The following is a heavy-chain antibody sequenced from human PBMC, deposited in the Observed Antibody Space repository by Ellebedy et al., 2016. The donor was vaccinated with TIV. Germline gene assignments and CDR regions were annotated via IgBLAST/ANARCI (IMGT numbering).Heavy chain of an antibody. Sequence: GSLRLSCTVSGGSISSSSYYWGWIRQPPGKGLEWIGSIYYSGSTYYNPSLKSRVTISVDTSKNQFSLKLSSVTAADTAVYYCAREVKGGRLRVYYFDYWGQGALVTVSS. D-gene: IGHD2-21*02. V-gene: IGHV4-39*07. CDR2: IYYSGST. CDR1: GGSISSSSYY. CDR3: AREVKGGRLRVYYFDY. J-gene: IGHJ4*02.